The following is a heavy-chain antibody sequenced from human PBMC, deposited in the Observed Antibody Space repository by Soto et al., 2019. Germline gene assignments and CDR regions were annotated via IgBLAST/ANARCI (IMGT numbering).Heavy chain of an antibody. J-gene: IGHJ6*02. V-gene: IGHV3-49*04. CDR2: IRSKAYGGTT. CDR3: TRDFFASSGYDSVYYYYGMDV. Sequence: GGSLRLSCTASGFTFGDYAMSWVRQAPGKGLEWAGFIRSKAYGGTTEYAASVKGRFTISRDDSKSIADLQMNSLKTEDTAVYYCTRDFFASSGYDSVYYYYGMDVWGQGTTVTVSS. CDR1: GFTFGDYA. D-gene: IGHD5-12*01.